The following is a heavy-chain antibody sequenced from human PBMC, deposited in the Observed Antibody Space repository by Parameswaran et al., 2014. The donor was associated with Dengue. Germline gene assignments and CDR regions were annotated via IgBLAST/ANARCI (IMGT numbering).Heavy chain of an antibody. J-gene: IGHJ4*02. V-gene: IGHV1-2*02. D-gene: IGHD6-13*01. CDR3: ARESEYSSSWCDY. Sequence: WVRQAPGQGLEWMGWINPNSGGTNYAQKFQGRVTMTRDTSISTAYMELSRLRSDDTAVYYCARESEYSSSWCDYWGQGTLVTVSS. CDR2: INPNSGGT.